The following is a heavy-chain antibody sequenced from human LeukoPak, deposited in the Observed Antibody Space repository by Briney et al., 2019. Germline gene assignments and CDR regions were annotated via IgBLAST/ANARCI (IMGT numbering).Heavy chain of an antibody. CDR1: GYTFTSYG. D-gene: IGHD2-15*01. V-gene: IGHV1-18*01. Sequence: ASVKVSCKASGYTFTSYGISWVRQAPGQGLEWMGWISAYSGNTNYAQKLQGRVTLTTETSTSTVYTELRSLRSDDTAVYYCARDWLRYCSGGSCYSDDYFDSWGQGALVTVSS. CDR2: ISAYSGNT. J-gene: IGHJ4*02. CDR3: ARDWLRYCSGGSCYSDDYFDS.